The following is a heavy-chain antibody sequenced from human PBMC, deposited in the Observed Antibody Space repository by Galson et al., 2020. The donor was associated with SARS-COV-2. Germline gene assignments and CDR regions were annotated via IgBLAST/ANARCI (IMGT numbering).Heavy chain of an antibody. J-gene: IGHJ6*02. CDR2: ISAYNGNT. Sequence: ASVKVSCKASGYTFTSYGISWVRQAPGQGLEWMGWISAYNGNTNYAQKLQGRVTMTTDTSTSTAYMELRSLRSDDTAVYYCARYQLGSGSYYPDYYYYYGMDVWGQGTTVTVSS. V-gene: IGHV1-18*01. D-gene: IGHD3-10*01. CDR3: ARYQLGSGSYYPDYYYYYGMDV. CDR1: GYTFTSYG.